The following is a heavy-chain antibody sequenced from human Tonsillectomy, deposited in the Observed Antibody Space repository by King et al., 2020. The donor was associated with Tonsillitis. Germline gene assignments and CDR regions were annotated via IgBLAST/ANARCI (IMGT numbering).Heavy chain of an antibody. J-gene: IGHJ4*02. Sequence: VQLVESGGGLVQPGGSLRLSCAASGFTFSNYVMSWVRQAPGKGLEWVSAITGGGDRTYYADSVKGHFTISRDNSQSTVFLQMSSLRAKVTAVYYCATDRALDYWGQGPLVTVSS. CDR2: ITGGGDRT. CDR1: GFTFSNYV. CDR3: ATDRALDY. D-gene: IGHD1-26*01. V-gene: IGHV3-23*04.